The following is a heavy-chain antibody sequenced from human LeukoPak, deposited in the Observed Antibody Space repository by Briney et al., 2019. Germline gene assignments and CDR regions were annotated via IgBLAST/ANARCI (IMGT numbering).Heavy chain of an antibody. V-gene: IGHV4-4*07. CDR2: IYTSGST. CDR1: GGSLSSYF. Sequence: SETLSLTCTVSGGSLSSYFWSWIRQPAGKGLEWIGHIYTSGSTNYNPSLKSRVTMSVDTSKNQFSLKLSSVAAADTAVYYCARVRDWEPYYFDYWGQGTLVTVSS. CDR3: ARVRDWEPYYFDY. J-gene: IGHJ4*02. D-gene: IGHD1-26*01.